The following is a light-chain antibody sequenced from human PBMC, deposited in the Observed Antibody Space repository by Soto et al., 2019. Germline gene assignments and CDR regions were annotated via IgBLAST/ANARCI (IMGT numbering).Light chain of an antibody. CDR3: QHYNSYWT. V-gene: IGKV1-5*03. J-gene: IGKJ1*01. CDR2: KAS. Sequence: DIQMTQSPSTLSASVGDRVTITCRASQSISSRLAWYQQKPGKAPKLLIYKASSVESGASSSFSGSGSGKDVTITIRSLPADDVATYYYQHYNSYWTFGQGTKVEIK. CDR1: QSISSR.